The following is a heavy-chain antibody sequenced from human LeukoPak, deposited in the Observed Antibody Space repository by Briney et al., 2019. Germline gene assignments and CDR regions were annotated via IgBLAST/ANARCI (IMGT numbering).Heavy chain of an antibody. CDR1: GFTFSSYW. D-gene: IGHD3-10*01. CDR3: ASDREYKFASGSFDY. V-gene: IGHV3-7*04. J-gene: IGHJ4*02. Sequence: PGGSLRLSCAASGFTFSSYWMSWVRQAPGKGLEWVANIKQDGSEKYYVDSVKGRFTISRDNAKKSLYLQMNSLRAEDTAVYYCASDREYKFASGSFDYWGQGILVTVSS. CDR2: IKQDGSEK.